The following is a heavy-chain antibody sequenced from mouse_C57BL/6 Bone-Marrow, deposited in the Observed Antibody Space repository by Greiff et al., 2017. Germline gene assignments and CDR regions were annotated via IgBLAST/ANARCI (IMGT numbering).Heavy chain of an antibody. CDR3: ARAYYSPLYAMDY. Sequence: QVQLQQSGAELMKPGASVKLSCKATGYTFTGYWIEWVKQRPGHGLEWIGEILPGSGSTNYNEKFKGKATFTADTSSNTAYMQISSLTTEDSAIYYCARAYYSPLYAMDYWGQGTSVTVSS. D-gene: IGHD2-12*01. CDR1: GYTFTGYW. CDR2: ILPGSGST. J-gene: IGHJ4*01. V-gene: IGHV1-9*01.